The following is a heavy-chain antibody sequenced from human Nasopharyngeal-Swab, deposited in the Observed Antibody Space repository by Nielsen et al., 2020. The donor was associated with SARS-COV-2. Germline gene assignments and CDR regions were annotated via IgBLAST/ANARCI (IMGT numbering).Heavy chain of an antibody. CDR1: GFTFSSYD. Sequence: GESLKISCAASGFTFSSYDMHWVRQATGKGLEWVSAIGTAGDPYYPGSVKGRFTISRENAKNSLYLQMNSLRAGDTAVYYCVLMEVGAARPYWGQGTLVTVSS. CDR3: VLMEVGAARPY. J-gene: IGHJ4*02. CDR2: IGTAGDP. V-gene: IGHV3-13*05. D-gene: IGHD6-6*01.